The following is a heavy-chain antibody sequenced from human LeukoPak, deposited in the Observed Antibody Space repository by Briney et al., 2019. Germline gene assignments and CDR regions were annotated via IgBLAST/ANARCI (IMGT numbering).Heavy chain of an antibody. CDR2: ISWNSGSI. CDR3: AKDPGDY. V-gene: IGHV3-9*01. Sequence: GRSLRLSCAASGFTFDDYAMHWVRQAPGKGLEWVSGISWNSGSIGYADSVKGRFTISRDNAKNSLYLQMNNLRAEDTALYYCAKDPGDYWGQGTLVTVSS. J-gene: IGHJ4*02. CDR1: GFTFDDYA.